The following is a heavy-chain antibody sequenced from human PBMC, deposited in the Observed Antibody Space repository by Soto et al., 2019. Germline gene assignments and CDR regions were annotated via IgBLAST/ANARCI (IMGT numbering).Heavy chain of an antibody. CDR2: ISFNSATI. CDR3: ARGVASFDY. Sequence: GGSLRLSCAASGFTFSSYSMNWVRQAPGKGLEWISYISFNSATIYYADSVRGRFTISRDNAKKSLYLQLNSLRVDDTAVYYCARGVASFDYWGLGTLVTVSS. V-gene: IGHV3-48*01. J-gene: IGHJ4*02. CDR1: GFTFSSYS.